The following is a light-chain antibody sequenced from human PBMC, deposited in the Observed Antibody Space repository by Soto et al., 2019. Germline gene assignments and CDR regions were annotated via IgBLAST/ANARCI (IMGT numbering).Light chain of an antibody. CDR1: SSDVGGHDY. Sequence: QSALTQPASVSGSPGQSITISCTGASSDVGGHDYVSWYQQLPGKAPKLMVYDVSNRPSGVSNRFSGSKSDNTASLTISGLQAEDEADYYCSSYTSTTVVFGGGTKLTV. CDR3: SSYTSTTVV. J-gene: IGLJ2*01. V-gene: IGLV2-14*03. CDR2: DVS.